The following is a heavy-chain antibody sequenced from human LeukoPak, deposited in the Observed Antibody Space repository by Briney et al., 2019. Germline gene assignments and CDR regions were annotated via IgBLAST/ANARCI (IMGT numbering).Heavy chain of an antibody. Sequence: GGSLRLSCAASGFTFSSYWMHWVSQAPGKGLVWVSRINSDGSSTSYADSVKGRFTISRDNAKNTLYLQMNSLRAEDTAVYYCARWAGTYYYGSGSYYSPYYFDYWGQGTLVTVSS. CDR1: GFTFSSYW. J-gene: IGHJ4*02. D-gene: IGHD3-10*01. CDR3: ARWAGTYYYGSGSYYSPYYFDY. CDR2: INSDGSST. V-gene: IGHV3-74*01.